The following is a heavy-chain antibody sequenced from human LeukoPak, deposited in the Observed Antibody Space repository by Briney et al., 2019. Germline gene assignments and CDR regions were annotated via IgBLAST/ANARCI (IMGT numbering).Heavy chain of an antibody. D-gene: IGHD5-18*01. CDR3: AGGRWIQLTFDY. CDR2: IYYSGST. V-gene: IGHV4-39*07. CDR1: GGSISSSSYY. Sequence: SETLSLTCTVSGGSISSSSYYWGWIRQPPGKGLEWIGSIYYSGSTYYNPSLKSRVTISVDTSKNQFSLKLSSVTAADTAVYYCAGGRWIQLTFDYWGQGTLVTVSS. J-gene: IGHJ4*02.